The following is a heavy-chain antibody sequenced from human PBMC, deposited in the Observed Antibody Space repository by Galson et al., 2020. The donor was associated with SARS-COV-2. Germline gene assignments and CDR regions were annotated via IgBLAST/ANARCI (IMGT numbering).Heavy chain of an antibody. V-gene: IGHV3-7*01. Sequence: GGSLRLSCAASGFTFSSYWMTWVRQAPGKGLEWVANIMEDGSEKYYVDSVKGRFIISRDNAWESVYLQMTSLRAEDTAVYYCAREQCGSTCPGGQGRHFDLWGRGALVTVSA. CDR2: IMEDGSEK. CDR3: AREQCGSTCPGGQGRHFDL. D-gene: IGHD6-13*01. J-gene: IGHJ2*01. CDR1: GFTFSSYW.